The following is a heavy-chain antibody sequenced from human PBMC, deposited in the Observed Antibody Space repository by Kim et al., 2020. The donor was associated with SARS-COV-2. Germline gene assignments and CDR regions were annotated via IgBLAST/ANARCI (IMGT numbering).Heavy chain of an antibody. Sequence: GGSLRLSCAASGFTFSSYWMSWVRQAPGKGLEWVANIKQDGSEKYYVDSVKGRFTISRDNAKNSLYLQMNSLRAEDTAVYYCARSVGSYYYYYGMDVWGQGTTVTVSS. J-gene: IGHJ6*02. CDR2: IKQDGSEK. CDR1: GFTFSSYW. CDR3: ARSVGSYYYYYGMDV. D-gene: IGHD1-26*01. V-gene: IGHV3-7*01.